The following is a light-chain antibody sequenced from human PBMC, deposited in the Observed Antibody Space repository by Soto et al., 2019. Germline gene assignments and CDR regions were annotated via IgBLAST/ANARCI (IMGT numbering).Light chain of an antibody. CDR3: QHYGNSPPYT. Sequence: EIVLTQSPGTLSLSPGERATLSCRASQSVTSSFLAWYQQTPGQAPRLLIYGASSRATGIPDRFSGSGSGTDFTLTISRLEPEDFAMYYCQHYGNSPPYTFGQGTKLEIK. CDR2: GAS. V-gene: IGKV3-20*01. J-gene: IGKJ2*01. CDR1: QSVTSSF.